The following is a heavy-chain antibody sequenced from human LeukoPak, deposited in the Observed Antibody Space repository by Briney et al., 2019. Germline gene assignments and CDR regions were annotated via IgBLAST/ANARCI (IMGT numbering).Heavy chain of an antibody. V-gene: IGHV1-8*01. CDR1: GYTFTSYD. J-gene: IGHJ5*02. Sequence: GASVKVSCKASGYTFTSYDINWVRQATGQGLEWMGWMNPNSGNTGYAQKFQGRVTMTRNTSISTAYMELSSLRSEDTAVYYCARGVRGRILTGGLHEGFDPWGQGTLVTVSS. D-gene: IGHD3-9*01. CDR2: MNPNSGNT. CDR3: ARGVRGRILTGGLHEGFDP.